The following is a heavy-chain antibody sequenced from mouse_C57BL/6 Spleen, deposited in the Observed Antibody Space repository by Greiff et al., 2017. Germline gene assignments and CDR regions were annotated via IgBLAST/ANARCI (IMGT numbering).Heavy chain of an antibody. V-gene: IGHV7-3*01. Sequence: EVMLVESGGGLVQPGGSLSLSCAASGFTFTDYYMSWVRQPPGKALEWLGFIRNKANGYTTEYSASVKGRFTISRDNSQSILYLQMNALRAEDSATYYCARYGPGTGAMDYWGQGTSVTVSS. CDR1: GFTFTDYY. J-gene: IGHJ4*01. D-gene: IGHD4-1*01. CDR3: ARYGPGTGAMDY. CDR2: IRNKANGYTT.